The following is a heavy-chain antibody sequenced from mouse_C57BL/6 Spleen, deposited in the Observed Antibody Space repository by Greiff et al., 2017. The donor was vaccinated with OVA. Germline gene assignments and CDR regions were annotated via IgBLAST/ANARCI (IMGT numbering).Heavy chain of an antibody. D-gene: IGHD1-1*01. V-gene: IGHV1-55*01. CDR1: GYTFTSYW. Sequence: QVQLKQPGAELVKPGASVKMSCKASGYTFTSYWITWVKQRPGQGLVWIGDIYPGSGSTNYNEKFKSKATLTVDTSSSTAYMQLSSLTSEDSAVYYCASSYYGSSYDYAMDYWGQGTSVTVSS. CDR3: ASSYYGSSYDYAMDY. J-gene: IGHJ4*01. CDR2: IYPGSGST.